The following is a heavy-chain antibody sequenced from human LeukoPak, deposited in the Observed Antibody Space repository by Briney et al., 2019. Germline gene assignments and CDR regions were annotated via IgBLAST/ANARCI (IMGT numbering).Heavy chain of an antibody. CDR2: IKSKTDGGTT. V-gene: IGHV3-15*01. Sequence: PGGSLRLSCAASGFTFSNAWMSWVRQAPGKGLKWVGRIKSKTDGGTTDYAAPVKGRFTISRDDSKNTLYLQMNSLKTEDTAVYYCTTDSHKLYYDILTGYYYAFDIWGQGTMVTVSS. J-gene: IGHJ3*02. CDR1: GFTFSNAW. CDR3: TTDSHKLYYDILTGYYYAFDI. D-gene: IGHD3-9*01.